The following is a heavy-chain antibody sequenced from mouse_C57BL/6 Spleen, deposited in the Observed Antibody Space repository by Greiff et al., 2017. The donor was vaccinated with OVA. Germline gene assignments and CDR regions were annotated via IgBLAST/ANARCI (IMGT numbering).Heavy chain of an antibody. CDR1: GYTFTDYE. V-gene: IGHV1-15*01. J-gene: IGHJ2*01. D-gene: IGHD1-1*01. CDR2: IDPETGGT. CDR3: TREEFITTVVGDY. Sequence: QVQLQQSGAELVRPGASVTLSCKASGYTFTDYEMHWVKQTPVHGLEWIGAIDPETGGTAYNQKFKGKAILTADKSSSTAYMELRSLTSEDSAVYYCTREEFITTVVGDYWGQGTTLTVSS.